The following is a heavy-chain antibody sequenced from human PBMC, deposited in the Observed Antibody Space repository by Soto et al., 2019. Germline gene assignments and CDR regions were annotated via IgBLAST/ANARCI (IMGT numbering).Heavy chain of an antibody. V-gene: IGHV5-51*01. CDR2: IYPGDSDT. CDR1: GYSFTSYW. D-gene: IGHD4-17*01. CDR3: ARKITHDINHYDYGDYFDY. Sequence: ESLKLSCKCSGYSFTSYWIGLVIQMPGKGLEWMGIIYPGDSDTRYSPSFQGQVTISADKSISTAYLQWSSLKASDTAMYYCARKITHDINHYDYGDYFDYWGQGTLVTVSS. J-gene: IGHJ4*02.